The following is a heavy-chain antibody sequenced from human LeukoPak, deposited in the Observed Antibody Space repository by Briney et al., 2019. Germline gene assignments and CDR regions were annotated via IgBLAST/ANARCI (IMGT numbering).Heavy chain of an antibody. CDR1: GYSFSSHG. CDR3: ARRYCSGGTCYYFDY. Sequence: GESLKISCEASGYSFSSHGIVWVRQMPGKGLEWMGIINPADSVTIYSPSFQSQVTISADKSITTAYLQWSSLKASDTAMYYCARRYCSGGTCYYFDYWGQGALVTVSS. V-gene: IGHV5-51*01. D-gene: IGHD2-15*01. J-gene: IGHJ4*02. CDR2: INPADSVT.